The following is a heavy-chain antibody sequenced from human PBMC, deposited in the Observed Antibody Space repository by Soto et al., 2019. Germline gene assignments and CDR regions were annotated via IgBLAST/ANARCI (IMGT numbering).Heavy chain of an antibody. J-gene: IGHJ6*02. Sequence: SETLSLTCVVSGGSISDSDWWSWVRQPPGKGLEWIGEIFHGGSTNYNPSLKSRVTISVDTSKNQFSLKLSSVTAADTAVYYCARESSSPGGMDVWGQGTTVTVSS. D-gene: IGHD6-6*01. CDR1: GGSISDSDW. CDR2: IFHGGST. CDR3: ARESSSPGGMDV. V-gene: IGHV4-4*02.